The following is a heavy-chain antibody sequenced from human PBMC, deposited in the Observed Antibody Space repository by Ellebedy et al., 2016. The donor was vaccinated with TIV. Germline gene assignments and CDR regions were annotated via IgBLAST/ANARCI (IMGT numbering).Heavy chain of an antibody. Sequence: AASVKVSCKASGFPFTSYQINWVRQATGQGLEWMGWMPPNSGNTCYAQKFQGRITMTRHTSISTAYMELSNLRSEDTAVYYCARGITMVWGVSLGYWGQGSLVTVSS. J-gene: IGHJ4*02. D-gene: IGHD3-10*01. CDR2: MPPNSGNT. CDR1: GFPFTSYQ. CDR3: ARGITMVWGVSLGY. V-gene: IGHV1-8*01.